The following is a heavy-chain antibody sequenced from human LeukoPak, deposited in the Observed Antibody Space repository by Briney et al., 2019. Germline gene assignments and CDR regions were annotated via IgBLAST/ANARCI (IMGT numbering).Heavy chain of an antibody. J-gene: IGHJ4*02. CDR2: ISAYNGNT. CDR3: ARDLYGGYMSEPTWFDY. D-gene: IGHD4-17*01. V-gene: IGHV1-18*01. Sequence: ASVKVSCKASGYTFTSHGISWVRQAPGQGLEWMGWISAYNGNTNYAQKLQGRVTMTTDTSTSTAYMELRSLRSDDTAVYYCARDLYGGYMSEPTWFDYWGQGTLVTVSS. CDR1: GYTFTSHG.